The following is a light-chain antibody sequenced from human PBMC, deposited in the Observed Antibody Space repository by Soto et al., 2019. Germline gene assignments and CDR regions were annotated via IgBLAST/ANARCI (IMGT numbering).Light chain of an antibody. CDR1: QSVSSN. CDR3: QQYNNWPRGT. CDR2: GAS. Sequence: EIVMTQSPATLSVSPGERATLSCRASQSVSSNLAWYQQKPGQAPRLLIYGASTRATGIPARFSGSGSGTEFTLTSSSLQSEDFEVYYCQQYNNWPRGTLGHGTKVDIK. V-gene: IGKV3-15*01. J-gene: IGKJ1*01.